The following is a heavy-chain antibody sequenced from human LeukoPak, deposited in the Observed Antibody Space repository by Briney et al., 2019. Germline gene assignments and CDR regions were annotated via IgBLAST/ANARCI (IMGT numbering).Heavy chain of an antibody. Sequence: TGGSLRLSCAASGFTFSSYGMHWVRQAPGKGLEWVSSISGASAYMYSTDSVKGRFTISRDNAKNSLYLHMNSLRAEDTAVYYCARGWTTVTTSIDHWGQGTLVTVSS. V-gene: IGHV3-21*01. J-gene: IGHJ4*02. CDR1: GFTFSSYG. D-gene: IGHD4-17*01. CDR3: ARGWTTVTTSIDH. CDR2: ISGASAYM.